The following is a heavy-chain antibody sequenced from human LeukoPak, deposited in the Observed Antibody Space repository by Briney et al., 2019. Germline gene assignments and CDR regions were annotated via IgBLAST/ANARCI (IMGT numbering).Heavy chain of an antibody. CDR1: RYTFTSYY. CDR3: ARSTCTTTSCYTFDY. D-gene: IGHD2-2*02. Sequence: GASVKVSCKASRYTFTSYYIHWVRQAPCQGLEWMGWINPHNGGTNSAQKLQGRVTMTRDTSISTNYMELSKLTSDDSAVYYCARSTCTTTSCYTFDYWGQGTLVTVAS. CDR2: INPHNGGT. V-gene: IGHV1-2*02. J-gene: IGHJ4*02.